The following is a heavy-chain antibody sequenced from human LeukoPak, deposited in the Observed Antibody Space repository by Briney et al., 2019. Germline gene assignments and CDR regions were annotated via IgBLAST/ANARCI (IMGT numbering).Heavy chain of an antibody. CDR2: IYYSGSI. CDR1: GYSISSSNW. Sequence: SETLSLTCAVSGYSISSSNWWGRIRQPPGKGLEWIGYIYYSGSIYYNPSLKSRVTMSVDTSKNQFSLKLSSVTAVDTAVYYCARSSASGDPYYFDYWGQGTLVTVSS. CDR3: ARSSASGDPYYFDY. J-gene: IGHJ4*02. D-gene: IGHD2-21*01. V-gene: IGHV4-28*05.